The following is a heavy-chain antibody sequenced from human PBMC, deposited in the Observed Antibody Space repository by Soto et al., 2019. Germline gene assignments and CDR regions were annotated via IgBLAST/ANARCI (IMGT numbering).Heavy chain of an antibody. CDR2: VSGSGGTT. CDR1: GFTFSSYA. V-gene: IGHV3-23*01. CDR3: ANSNSYSTGWCDY. D-gene: IGHD6-19*01. J-gene: IGHJ4*02. Sequence: GGSLRLSCAASGFTFSSYAMTWVRQAPGKGLEWVSTVSGSGGTTYYADSVKGRFTISRDNSKNTLYLQLNSLRAEDTAVYYCANSNSYSTGWCDYWGQGTLVTVSS.